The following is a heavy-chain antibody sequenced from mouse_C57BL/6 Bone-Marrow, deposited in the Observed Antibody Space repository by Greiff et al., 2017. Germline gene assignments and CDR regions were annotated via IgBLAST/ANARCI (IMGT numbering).Heavy chain of an antibody. Sequence: EVKVEESGGGLVKPGGSLKLSCAASGFTFSSYAMSWVRQTPEKRLEWVATISDGGSYTYYPDNVKGRFTISRDNAKNNLYLQMSHLKSEDTAMYYCARGLNWPGAMDYCGQGTSVTVAS. V-gene: IGHV5-4*03. D-gene: IGHD4-1*01. CDR2: ISDGGSYT. CDR3: ARGLNWPGAMDY. J-gene: IGHJ4*01. CDR1: GFTFSSYA.